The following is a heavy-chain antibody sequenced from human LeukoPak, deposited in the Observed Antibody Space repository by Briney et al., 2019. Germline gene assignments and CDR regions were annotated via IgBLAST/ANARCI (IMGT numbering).Heavy chain of an antibody. CDR1: GFTFSSYW. D-gene: IGHD6-6*01. Sequence: GGSLRLSCAASGFTFSSYWMNWARQAPGKGLEWVASINHNGNVNYYVDSVKGRFTISRDNAKNSLYLQMNSLRAEDTAVYYCARVVLGIAARLGAFDIWGQGTMVTVSS. V-gene: IGHV3-7*01. CDR3: ARVVLGIAARLGAFDI. CDR2: INHNGNVN. J-gene: IGHJ3*02.